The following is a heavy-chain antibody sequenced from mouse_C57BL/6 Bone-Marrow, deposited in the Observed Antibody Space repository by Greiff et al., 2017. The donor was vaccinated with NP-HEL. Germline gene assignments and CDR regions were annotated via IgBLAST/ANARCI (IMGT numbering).Heavy chain of an antibody. Sequence: QVPLPPPGAELVKPGASVKLSCKASGYTFTSYWMQWVKQRPGQGLEWIGEIDPSDSYTNYNQKFKGKATLTVDTSSSTAYMQLSSLTSEDSAVYYCATSRLLLLDYWGQGTTLTVSS. CDR1: GYTFTSYW. V-gene: IGHV1-50*01. CDR3: ATSRLLLLDY. D-gene: IGHD2-1*01. J-gene: IGHJ2*01. CDR2: IDPSDSYT.